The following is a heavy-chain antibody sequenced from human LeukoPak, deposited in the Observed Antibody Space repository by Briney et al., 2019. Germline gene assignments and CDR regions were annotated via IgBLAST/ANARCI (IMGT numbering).Heavy chain of an antibody. CDR3: ARDLGGVRGVISSIDY. V-gene: IGHV3-21*01. J-gene: IGHJ4*02. Sequence: GGSLRLSCAASGFTFSSYSMNWVRQAPGKGLEWVSSISSSSSYIYYADSVKGRFTISRDNAKNSLYLQMNSLRAEDTAVYYCARDLGGVRGVISSIDYWGQGTLVTVSS. CDR1: GFTFSSYS. CDR2: ISSSSSYI. D-gene: IGHD3-10*01.